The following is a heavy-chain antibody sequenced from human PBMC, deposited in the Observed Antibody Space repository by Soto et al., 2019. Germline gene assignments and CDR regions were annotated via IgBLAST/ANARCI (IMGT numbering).Heavy chain of an antibody. CDR2: INAGNGAT. CDR1: GLTFTTYA. CDR3: ARGSAAAGPYYFDY. D-gene: IGHD6-13*01. Sequence: ASVKVYGKDYGLTFTTYAIQWVSQAPGQRREWMGWINAGNGATKYSQNFQDRVTIARDTSANTAFMELSGLRSEDTAVYYCARGSAAAGPYYFDYWAQGTLVTVSS. V-gene: IGHV1-3*01. J-gene: IGHJ4*02.